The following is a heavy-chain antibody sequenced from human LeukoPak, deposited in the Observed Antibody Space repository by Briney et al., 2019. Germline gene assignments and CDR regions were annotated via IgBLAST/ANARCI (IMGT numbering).Heavy chain of an antibody. D-gene: IGHD1-26*01. CDR3: ARHRGSCGSYIPLAFDI. CDR1: GYSFTSYW. Sequence: GESLKISCKGSGYSFTSYWIGWVRQMPGKGLEWMGIMYPGDSDTRYSPSFQGQVTISADKSISTAYLQWSSLKASDTAMYYCARHRGSCGSYIPLAFDIWGQGTMVTVSS. V-gene: IGHV5-51*01. CDR2: MYPGDSDT. J-gene: IGHJ3*02.